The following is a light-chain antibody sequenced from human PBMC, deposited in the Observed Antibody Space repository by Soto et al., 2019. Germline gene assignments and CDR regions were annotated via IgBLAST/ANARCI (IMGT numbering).Light chain of an antibody. CDR3: QQYGSSPRT. CDR2: AAS. CDR1: QGIRSD. J-gene: IGKJ1*01. V-gene: IGKV1-6*01. Sequence: AIQMTQSPSSLSASVGDRVTITCRASQGIRSDLGWYQQKPGRAPKLLIYAASILQSGVPSRFSGSGSGTDFTLTISSLQPEDFAVYYCQQYGSSPRTFGQGTKVEIK.